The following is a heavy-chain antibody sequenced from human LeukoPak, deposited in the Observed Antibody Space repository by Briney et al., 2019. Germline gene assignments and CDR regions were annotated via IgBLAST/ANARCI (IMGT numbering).Heavy chain of an antibody. J-gene: IGHJ4*02. D-gene: IGHD5-12*01. CDR1: GGSISGSTYY. CDR3: ARGFTDIVATIDY. V-gene: IGHV4-39*07. CDR2: IYYSGRT. Sequence: PSETLSLTCTVSGGSISGSTYYWGWIRQPPGKGLEWIGSIYYSGRTNYNPSLKSRVTISVDTSKNQFSLKLSSVTAADTAVYYCARGFTDIVATIDYWGQGTLVTVSS.